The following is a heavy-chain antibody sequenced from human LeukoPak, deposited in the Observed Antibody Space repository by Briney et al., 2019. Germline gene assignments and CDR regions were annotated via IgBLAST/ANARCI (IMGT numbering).Heavy chain of an antibody. D-gene: IGHD4-17*01. J-gene: IGHJ4*02. CDR2: ISSSGSTI. CDR1: GFTFSDYY. CDR3: ARDLTTVTTYYFDF. V-gene: IGHV3-11*01. Sequence: GGSLRLSCAASGFTFSDYYMNWIRQAPGKGLEWISFISSSGSTIYYADSVKGRFTISRDNAKNSLYLQMNSLRTEDTALYYCARDLTTVTTYYFDFWGQGTLVTVSS.